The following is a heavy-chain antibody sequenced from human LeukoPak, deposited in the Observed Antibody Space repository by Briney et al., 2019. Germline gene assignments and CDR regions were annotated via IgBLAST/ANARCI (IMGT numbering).Heavy chain of an antibody. CDR3: ARGNRQLAYYGSGSRLPYDY. V-gene: IGHV4-39*07. J-gene: IGHJ4*02. Sequence: SETLSLTCTVSGGSISSSSYYWGWIRQPPGKGLEWVGSIYYSGSTYYNPSLKSRVTISVDTSKNQFSLTLSPVTAADTAVYYCARGNRQLAYYGSGSRLPYDYWGQGSLVTVSS. D-gene: IGHD3-10*01. CDR2: IYYSGST. CDR1: GGSISSSSYY.